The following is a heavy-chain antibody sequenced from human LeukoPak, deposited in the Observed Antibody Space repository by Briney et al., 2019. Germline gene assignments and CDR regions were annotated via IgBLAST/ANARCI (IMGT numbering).Heavy chain of an antibody. V-gene: IGHV3-33*01. D-gene: IGHD1-7*01. J-gene: IGHJ6*02. CDR3: ARDELPADGMDV. CDR2: IWYDGSNK. CDR1: GFTFSSYG. Sequence: GRSLRLSCAASGFTFSSYGMHWVRQAPGKGLEWVAVIWYDGSNKYYADSVKGRFTISRDNSKNTLYLQMNSLRAEDTAVYYCARDELPADGMDVWCQGTTVTVSS.